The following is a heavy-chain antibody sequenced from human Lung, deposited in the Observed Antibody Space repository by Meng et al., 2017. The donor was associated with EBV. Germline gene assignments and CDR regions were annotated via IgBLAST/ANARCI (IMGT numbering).Heavy chain of an antibody. CDR1: GFSFSSYR. D-gene: IGHD1-20*01. CDR2: ISSGSSYI. J-gene: IGHJ5*02. CDR3: ARITGTGWFDH. Sequence: GGGLVSPGCLLLLSCTSSGFSFSSYRITWIRPAPRKVLESVSSISSGSSYIYYADAVKGRFTISRDNAKNSLYLQMNSLRAEDTAVYYCARITGTGWFDHWGQGTLVTVSS. V-gene: IGHV3-21*01.